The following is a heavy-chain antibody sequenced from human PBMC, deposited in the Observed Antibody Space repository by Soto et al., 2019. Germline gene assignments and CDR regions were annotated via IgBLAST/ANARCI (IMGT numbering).Heavy chain of an antibody. Sequence: GASVKVSCKASGYTFTGYYMHWVRQAPGQGLEWMGWINPNSGGTNYAQKFQGRVTMTRDTSISTAYMELSRLRSDDTAVYCCARERVAVAGDYYYYYGMDVWGQGTTVTVSS. CDR3: ARERVAVAGDYYYYYGMDV. D-gene: IGHD6-19*01. J-gene: IGHJ6*02. CDR1: GYTFTGYY. CDR2: INPNSGGT. V-gene: IGHV1-2*02.